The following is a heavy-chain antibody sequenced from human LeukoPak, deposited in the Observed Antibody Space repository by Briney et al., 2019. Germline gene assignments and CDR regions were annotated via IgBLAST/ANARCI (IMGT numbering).Heavy chain of an antibody. CDR2: IWYDGSNK. Sequence: PGGSLRLSCVASGFTFSSYGIHWVRQAPGKGLEWVAVIWYDGSNKYYADSVKGRFTISRDNAKNSLYLQMNSLRVEDTAVYYCVGLRYCTGNYCYSGAFDYWGQGTLVTVSS. J-gene: IGHJ4*02. CDR1: GFTFSSYG. V-gene: IGHV3-33*03. D-gene: IGHD2-8*02. CDR3: VGLRYCTGNYCYSGAFDY.